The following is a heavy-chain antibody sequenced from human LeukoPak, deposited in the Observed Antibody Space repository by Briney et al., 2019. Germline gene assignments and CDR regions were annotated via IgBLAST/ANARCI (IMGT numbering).Heavy chain of an antibody. J-gene: IGHJ4*02. Sequence: GASVKVSCKASGYTFTSYGISWVRQAPGQGLEWMGWISAYNGNTNYAQKLQGRVTMTTDTSTSTAYMELRSLRSEDTAVYYCARGRRGYCSGGSCSFDYWGQGTLVTVSS. CDR3: ARGRRGYCSGGSCSFDY. V-gene: IGHV1-18*01. CDR2: ISAYNGNT. CDR1: GYTFTSYG. D-gene: IGHD2-15*01.